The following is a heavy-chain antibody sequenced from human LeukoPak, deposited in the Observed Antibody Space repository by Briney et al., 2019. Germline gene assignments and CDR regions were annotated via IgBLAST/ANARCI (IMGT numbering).Heavy chain of an antibody. J-gene: IGHJ6*02. CDR1: GGSISSHY. CDR3: ARASNYYGSGSYRLYYYYGMDV. V-gene: IGHV4-59*11. D-gene: IGHD3-10*01. CDR2: IYYSGST. Sequence: SETLSLTCTVSGGSISSHYWSWIRQPPGKGLEWIGYIYYSGSTNYNPSLKSRVTISVDTSKNQFSLKLSSVTAADTAVYYCARASNYYGSGSYRLYYYYGMDVWGQGTTVTVSS.